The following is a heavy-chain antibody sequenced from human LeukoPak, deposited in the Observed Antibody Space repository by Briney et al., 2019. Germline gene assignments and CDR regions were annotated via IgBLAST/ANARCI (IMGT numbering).Heavy chain of an antibody. Sequence: GGSLRLSCAASGFTFSSFWMSWVRQAPGKGLEWVANIKQDGSEEYYVDSVKGRFTISRDNGKNSLYLQMSSLRAEDTAVYYCARWEGNGYYFDYRGQGTLATVSS. CDR2: IKQDGSEE. CDR3: ARWEGNGYYFDY. J-gene: IGHJ4*02. V-gene: IGHV3-7*01. D-gene: IGHD3-22*01. CDR1: GFTFSSFW.